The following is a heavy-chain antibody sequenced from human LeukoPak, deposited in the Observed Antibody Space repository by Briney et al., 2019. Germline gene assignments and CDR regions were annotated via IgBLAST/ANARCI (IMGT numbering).Heavy chain of an antibody. D-gene: IGHD6-19*01. CDR3: ARAKRYSSGWYPGGIYFDY. J-gene: IGHJ4*02. V-gene: IGHV3-11*06. CDR1: GFTFSDYY. Sequence: GGSLRPSCAASGFTFSDYYMSWIRQAPGKGLEWVSYISSSSSYTNYADSVKGRFTISRDNAKNSLYLQMNSLRAEDTAVYYCARAKRYSSGWYPGGIYFDYWGQGTLVTVSS. CDR2: ISSSSSYT.